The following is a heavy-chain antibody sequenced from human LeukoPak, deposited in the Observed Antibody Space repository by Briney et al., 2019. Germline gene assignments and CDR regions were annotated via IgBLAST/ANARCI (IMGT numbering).Heavy chain of an antibody. CDR3: AKDFWSGYYPNC. J-gene: IGHJ4*02. CDR1: GFTFSSYA. V-gene: IGHV3-23*01. CDR2: SGSGGST. Sequence: PGGSLRLSCAASGFTFSSYAMSWVRQAPGKGLEWVSGSGSGGSTYYADSVKGRFTISRDNSKNTLYLQMNSLRAEDTAVYYCAKDFWSGYYPNCWGQGTLATVSS. D-gene: IGHD3-3*01.